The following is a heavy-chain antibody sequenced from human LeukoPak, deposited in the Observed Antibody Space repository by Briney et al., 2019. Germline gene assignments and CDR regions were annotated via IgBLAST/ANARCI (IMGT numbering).Heavy chain of an antibody. D-gene: IGHD2-2*01. J-gene: IGHJ4*02. Sequence: SQTLSLTCAISGDSVSSNSAAWNWIRQSPSRGLEWLGRTYYRSKWYNDYAVSVKSRITINPDTSKNQFSLQLNSVTPEDTAVYYCARDMSSCSSTSCHVDLDYWGQGTLVTVSS. CDR1: GDSVSSNSAA. CDR2: TYYRSKWYN. CDR3: ARDMSSCSSTSCHVDLDY. V-gene: IGHV6-1*01.